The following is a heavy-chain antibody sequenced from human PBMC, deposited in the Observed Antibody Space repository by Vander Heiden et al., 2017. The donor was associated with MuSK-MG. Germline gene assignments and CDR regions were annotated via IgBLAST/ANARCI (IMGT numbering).Heavy chain of an antibody. Sequence: QVQLVQSGAEVKKPGSSVRVSCKASGGTFRSYAISWVRQAPGQGLEWMGRIIPILGTANYAQKFQGRVTITADKSTSTAYMELSSLRSEDTAVYYCARAHCSSTSCYAYNWFDPWGQGTLVTVSS. CDR1: GGTFRSYA. CDR3: ARAHCSSTSCYAYNWFDP. CDR2: IIPILGTA. V-gene: IGHV1-69*04. J-gene: IGHJ5*02. D-gene: IGHD2-2*01.